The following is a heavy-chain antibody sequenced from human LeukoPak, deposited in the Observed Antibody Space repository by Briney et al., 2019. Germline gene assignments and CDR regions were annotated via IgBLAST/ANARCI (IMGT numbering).Heavy chain of an antibody. CDR3: ARTEIVGATIDY. V-gene: IGHV3-33*01. Sequence: GGSLRLSCAASGFTFSSYGMHWVRQAPGKGLEWVAVIWYDGGNKYYAESVKGRFTISRDDSKNTLFLQINSLRAEDTAVYYCARTEIVGATIDYWGQGTLVTVSS. D-gene: IGHD1-26*01. CDR1: GFTFSSYG. J-gene: IGHJ4*02. CDR2: IWYDGGNK.